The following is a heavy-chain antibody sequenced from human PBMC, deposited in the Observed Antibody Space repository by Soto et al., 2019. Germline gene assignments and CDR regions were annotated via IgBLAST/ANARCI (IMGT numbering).Heavy chain of an antibody. CDR2: ISNSGST. CDR3: ARAVYSNHVY. J-gene: IGHJ4*02. Sequence: QVQLQESGPGLVKPSQTLSLTCTVSGASISSGSYYCSWIRQLPAKGLEWIGYISNSGSTYYNPSLKSRVTRSVDTSKNQFSLRVSSVTAADTAVYYCARAVYSNHVYWGQGTLVTVSS. V-gene: IGHV4-31*03. CDR1: GASISSGSYY. D-gene: IGHD4-4*01.